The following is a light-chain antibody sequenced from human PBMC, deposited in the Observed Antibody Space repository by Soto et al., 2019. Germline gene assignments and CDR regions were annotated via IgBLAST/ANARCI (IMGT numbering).Light chain of an antibody. Sequence: EVVMTQSPATLSVSPGEGATLSCRASQSVDSKLAWYQQKSGQAPRLLIFGVSTRANGVPARFSGSGSGTDFSLTISSLESEDSAVYYCQQYSDWHPDYTFGQGTKVEIK. CDR1: QSVDSK. CDR3: QQYSDWHPDYT. CDR2: GVS. V-gene: IGKV3-15*01. J-gene: IGKJ2*01.